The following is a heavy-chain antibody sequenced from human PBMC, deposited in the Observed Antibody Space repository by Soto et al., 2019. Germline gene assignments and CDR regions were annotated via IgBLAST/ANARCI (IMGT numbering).Heavy chain of an antibody. Sequence: QVQLVQSGAEVKKPGSSVKVSCKASGGTFSSYANDWVRQAPGQGLEWMGGIIPLFGTAKHAQKFQGRITITADESTRTAYMELRSLRSEDTAVYYCARGVHDDSSGYYYFYWGQGTLVTVSS. J-gene: IGHJ4*02. CDR1: GGTFSSYA. CDR2: IIPLFGTA. D-gene: IGHD3-22*01. V-gene: IGHV1-69*01. CDR3: ARGVHDDSSGYYYFY.